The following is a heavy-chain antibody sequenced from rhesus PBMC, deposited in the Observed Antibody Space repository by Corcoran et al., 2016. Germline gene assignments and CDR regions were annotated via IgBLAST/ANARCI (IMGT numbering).Heavy chain of an antibody. CDR2: IYGSDGIT. D-gene: IGHD3-40*01. CDR3: TRDFDYDFDY. CDR1: GYYISSTY. Sequence: QVQLQESGPGLVKPSEPLYLTCAVSGYYISSTYCSGIRQPPGKGLEWIGYIYGSDGITYYNPSLKSRVTISTDTSKNHFSLKLTSVTAADTAVYYCTRDFDYDFDYWGQGVLVTVSS. V-gene: IGHV4-160*01. J-gene: IGHJ4*01.